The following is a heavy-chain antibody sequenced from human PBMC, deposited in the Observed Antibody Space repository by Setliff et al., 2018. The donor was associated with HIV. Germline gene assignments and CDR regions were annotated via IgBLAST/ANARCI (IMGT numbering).Heavy chain of an antibody. D-gene: IGHD3-22*01. V-gene: IGHV4-59*01. J-gene: IGHJ4*02. CDR2: IYYSGST. CDR1: GGSISSYY. Sequence: PSETLSLTCTVSGGSISSYYWSWIRQPPGKGLEWIGYIYYSGSTNYNPSLKSRITISVDTSKNQFSLKLSSVTAADTAVYYCAREATYYYDGSGYYYFDYWGRGTLVT. CDR3: AREATYYYDGSGYYYFDY.